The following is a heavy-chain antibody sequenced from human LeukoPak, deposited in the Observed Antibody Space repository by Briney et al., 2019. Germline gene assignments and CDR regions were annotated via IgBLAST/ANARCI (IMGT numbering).Heavy chain of an antibody. V-gene: IGHV3-64*01. CDR1: GFTFSSYA. CDR2: ISSNGGST. CDR3: AKDHLAYCGSDCYYNY. Sequence: GGSLRLSCAASGFTFSSYAMHWVRQAPGKGLEYVSAISSNGGSTYYANSVKGRFTISRDNSKNTLYLQMNSLRAEDTAVYYCAKDHLAYCGSDCYYNYWGQGTLVTVSS. J-gene: IGHJ4*02. D-gene: IGHD2-21*02.